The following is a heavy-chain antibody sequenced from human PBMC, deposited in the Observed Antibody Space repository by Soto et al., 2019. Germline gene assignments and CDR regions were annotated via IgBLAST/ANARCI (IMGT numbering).Heavy chain of an antibody. V-gene: IGHV3-33*01. Sequence: QVQLVESGGGVVQPGRSPRLSCAASGFTFSSYGMHWVRQAPGKGLEWVAVIWYDGSNKYYADSVKGRFTISRDNSKNTLYLQMNSLRAEDTAVYYCARDSGFPQAFDIWGQGTMVTVSS. J-gene: IGHJ3*02. CDR3: ARDSGFPQAFDI. CDR2: IWYDGSNK. CDR1: GFTFSSYG.